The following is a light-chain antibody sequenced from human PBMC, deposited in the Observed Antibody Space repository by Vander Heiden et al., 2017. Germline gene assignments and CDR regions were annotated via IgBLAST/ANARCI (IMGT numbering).Light chain of an antibody. V-gene: IGLV3-1*01. CDR1: KLGDKY. CDR2: QDS. CDR3: QAWDSSSVV. Sequence: SYELTQPPSVSVSPGQTASITCSGDKLGDKYACWYQQKPGPSPVLVIYQDSKRPSGSPERFSGSNSANTATLTISGTQAMDEADYYCQAWDSSSVVFGGGTKLTVL. J-gene: IGLJ2*01.